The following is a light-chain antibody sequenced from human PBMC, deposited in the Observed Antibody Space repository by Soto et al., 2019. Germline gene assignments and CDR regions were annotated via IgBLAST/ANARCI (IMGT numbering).Light chain of an antibody. CDR1: QSVSSSY. V-gene: IGKV3-20*01. CDR3: QQYVSSPGLLT. J-gene: IGKJ3*01. Sequence: EIVLTQSPGTLSLSPGESATLSCRARQSVSSSYLAWYQQKPGQAPRLLIYDASRRATGIPDRFSGSGSGTHIPLTISRLEPEDFAVDYCQQYVSSPGLLTFGPGTKVDIK. CDR2: DAS.